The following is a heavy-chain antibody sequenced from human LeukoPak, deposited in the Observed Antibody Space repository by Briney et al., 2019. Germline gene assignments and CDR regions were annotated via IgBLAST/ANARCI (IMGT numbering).Heavy chain of an antibody. V-gene: IGHV4-59*01. J-gene: IGHJ6*03. Sequence: KPSETLSLTCTVSGGSISSDYWSWIRQPPGKGLEWIGYFYYSGSTNYNPSLKSRVSISGDRSKNQFSLRLSSVTTVDTAVYYCARATYPYYYMDVWGKGTTVTVSS. CDR1: GGSISSDY. CDR3: ARATYPYYYMDV. CDR2: FYYSGST.